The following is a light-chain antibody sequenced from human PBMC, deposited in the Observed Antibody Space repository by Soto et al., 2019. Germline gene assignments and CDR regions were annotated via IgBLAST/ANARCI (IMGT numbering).Light chain of an antibody. Sequence: ESVLTQSPGTLSLSKGERATLSCRASQSVSSSYLAWYQQKPGQAPRFLIYGASSRATGIPDRFSGSGSGTDFTLTISRLEPEDVAVYYCQQYGSSPTFGQGTKV. V-gene: IGKV3-20*01. J-gene: IGKJ1*01. CDR1: QSVSSSY. CDR2: GAS. CDR3: QQYGSSPT.